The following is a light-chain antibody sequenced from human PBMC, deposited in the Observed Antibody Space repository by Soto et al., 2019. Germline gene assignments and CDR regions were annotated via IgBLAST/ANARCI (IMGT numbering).Light chain of an antibody. J-gene: IGLJ2*01. Sequence: QSVLTQPPSVSGAPGQRVTISCTGSSSNIGAGYDVHWYQQLPGTAPKLLIYGNSNRPSGVPDRFSGSKSGNSASLAITGLQAEDQADYYCQSYDSSLYVVFGGGTKLTVL. V-gene: IGLV1-40*01. CDR3: QSYDSSLYVV. CDR1: SSNIGAGYD. CDR2: GNS.